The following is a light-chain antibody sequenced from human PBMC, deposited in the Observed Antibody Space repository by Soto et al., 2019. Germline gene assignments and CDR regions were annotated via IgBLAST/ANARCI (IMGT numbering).Light chain of an antibody. CDR2: TAS. V-gene: IGKV1-27*01. CDR1: QGISNY. J-gene: IGKJ1*01. Sequence: DLQMTQSPSSLSASVGDRVTITCRASQGISNYLAWYQQKPGKVPKLLIYTASTLQSGVPSRFSGSGSGTDFTLTISRLQPEDVATYYCQKYNNAPWTFGQGTKVDIK. CDR3: QKYNNAPWT.